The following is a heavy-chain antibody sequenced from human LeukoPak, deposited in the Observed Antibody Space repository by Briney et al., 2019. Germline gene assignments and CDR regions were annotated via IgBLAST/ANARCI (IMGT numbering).Heavy chain of an antibody. D-gene: IGHD3-22*01. CDR1: GFTSSSYD. CDR2: IGTGGDT. Sequence: GGSLRLSCAASGFTSSSYDMHWVRQATGKGLEWVSGIGTGGDTHYPGSVKGRFTISRENAKNSLDLQMNSLRAGDTAVYYCARAARYYGSSGAHAFDIWGQGTMVTVS. V-gene: IGHV3-13*01. J-gene: IGHJ3*02. CDR3: ARAARYYGSSGAHAFDI.